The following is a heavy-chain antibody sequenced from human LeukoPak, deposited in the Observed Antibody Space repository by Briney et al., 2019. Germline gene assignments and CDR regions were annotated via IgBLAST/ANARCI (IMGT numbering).Heavy chain of an antibody. Sequence: GGSLGLSCAASGFTFSSYAMSWVRQAPGKGLEWVSTTSGSGTGTYYADSVKGRFTISRDNSKYTLYLQMNSLRADDTAVYYCAKGGYSSGWRNYFDYWGQGTLVTVSS. D-gene: IGHD6-19*01. CDR1: GFTFSSYA. V-gene: IGHV3-23*01. CDR3: AKGGYSSGWRNYFDY. CDR2: TSGSGTGT. J-gene: IGHJ4*02.